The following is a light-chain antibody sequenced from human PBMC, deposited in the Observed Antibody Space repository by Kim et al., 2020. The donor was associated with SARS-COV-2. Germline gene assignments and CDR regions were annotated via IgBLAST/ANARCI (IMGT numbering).Light chain of an antibody. J-gene: IGLJ1*01. V-gene: IGLV1-51*01. CDR2: DND. CDR1: GSNIGSNY. Sequence: GPKVTISCSGSGSNIGSNYVSWYQQIPGTAPNLLIYDNDLRPSGIPDRFSGSKSGTSATLGISGLQPGDEADYYCATWDASLSAGVFGTGTKVTVL. CDR3: ATWDASLSAGV.